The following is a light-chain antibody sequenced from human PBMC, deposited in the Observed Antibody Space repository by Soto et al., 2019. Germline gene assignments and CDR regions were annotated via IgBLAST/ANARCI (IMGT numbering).Light chain of an antibody. Sequence: QLVLTQPPSVSGAPGQRVTISCTGSSSNIRAGYDVHWYQQLPGTAPKLLIYGNSNRPSGVPDRFSGSKSGTSASLAITGLQAEDEADYYCQSYDSSLSGVVFGGGTKVTVL. CDR2: GNS. V-gene: IGLV1-40*01. J-gene: IGLJ2*01. CDR3: QSYDSSLSGVV. CDR1: SSNIRAGYD.